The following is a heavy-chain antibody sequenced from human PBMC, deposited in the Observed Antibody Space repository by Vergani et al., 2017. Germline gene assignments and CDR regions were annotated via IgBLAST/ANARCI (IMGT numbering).Heavy chain of an antibody. J-gene: IGHJ4*02. CDR1: GFTFSSYG. Sequence: QVQLVESGGGVVQPGGSLRLSCAASGFTFSSYGMHWVRQAPGKGLEWVAFIRYDGSNKYYADSVKGRFTISRDNSTNTLYLQMNSLRAEDTAVYYCAKDRELQFLYWGQGTLVTVSS. CDR2: IRYDGSNK. V-gene: IGHV3-30*02. CDR3: AKDRELQFLY. D-gene: IGHD1-26*01.